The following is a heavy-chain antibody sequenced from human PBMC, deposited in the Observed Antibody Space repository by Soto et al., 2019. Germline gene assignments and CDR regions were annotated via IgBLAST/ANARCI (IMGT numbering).Heavy chain of an antibody. CDR3: ARGFIAAAGTGERFDP. CDR1: GGSISSSSYY. D-gene: IGHD6-13*01. V-gene: IGHV4-39*01. J-gene: IGHJ5*02. Sequence: SETLSLTCTVSGGSISSSSYYWGWIRQPPGKGLEWIGSIYYSGSTYYNPSLKSRVTISVDTSKNQFSLKLSSVTAADTAVYYCARGFIAAAGTGERFDPWGQGTLVTVSS. CDR2: IYYSGST.